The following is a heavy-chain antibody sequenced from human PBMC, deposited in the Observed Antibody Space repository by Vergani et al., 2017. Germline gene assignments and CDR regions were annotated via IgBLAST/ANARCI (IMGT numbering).Heavy chain of an antibody. CDR1: GGSISSSNW. J-gene: IGHJ4*02. CDR3: ARGRSYYCSGSYLDY. D-gene: IGHD3-10*01. V-gene: IGHV4-4*03. CDR2: IYHSGST. Sequence: QVQLQESGPGLVKPPGTPSLTCAVSGGSISSSNWWSWVRQPPGKGLEWIGEIYHSGSTIYNPSLKSRVTISVDKSKNQFSLKLSSVTAADTAVYYCARGRSYYCSGSYLDYWGQGTLVTVSS.